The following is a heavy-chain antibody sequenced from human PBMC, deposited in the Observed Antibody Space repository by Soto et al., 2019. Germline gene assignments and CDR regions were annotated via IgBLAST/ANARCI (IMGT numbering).Heavy chain of an antibody. Sequence: QVQLQQSGPVLVKHSQTLSLTCAISGDSVSSNSAAWNWIRQSPSRGLEWLGRTYYRSKWYNDYAVSVKSRITIRPDTSKKQFSLQLNSVTPEDTAVYYCARGWQLTYYWYFDLWGRGTLVTVSS. CDR3: ARGWQLTYYWYFDL. V-gene: IGHV6-1*01. CDR2: TYYRSKWYN. J-gene: IGHJ2*01. CDR1: GDSVSSNSAA. D-gene: IGHD6-13*01.